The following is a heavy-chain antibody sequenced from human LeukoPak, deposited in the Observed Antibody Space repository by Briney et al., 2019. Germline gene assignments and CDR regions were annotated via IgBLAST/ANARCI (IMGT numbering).Heavy chain of an antibody. D-gene: IGHD3-3*01. J-gene: IGHJ6*02. CDR1: GFTFSSYA. Sequence: GGSLRLSCAASGFTFSSYAMSWVRQAPGKGLEWVSAISGSGGSTYYADSVKGRFTISRDNSKNTLYLQMNSLRAEDTAVYYCAKGYGQYYYDFWSGPSYSYGMDVWGQGTTVTVSS. CDR3: AKGYGQYYYDFWSGPSYSYGMDV. CDR2: ISGSGGST. V-gene: IGHV3-23*01.